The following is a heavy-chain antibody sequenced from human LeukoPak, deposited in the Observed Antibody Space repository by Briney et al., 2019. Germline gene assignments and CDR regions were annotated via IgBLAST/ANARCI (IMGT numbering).Heavy chain of an antibody. CDR1: GGSISTYY. CDR3: ARGTVQMGMGERYFDN. D-gene: IGHD1-1*01. V-gene: IGHV4-59*12. Sequence: SEKLSLTCTGSGGSISTYYWSWIRQPPGQELEWIGYIYYSESTNYNHSLKSRITISVATSRNQFSLRLSSVTAADTAVYYCARGTVQMGMGERYFDNWGQGTLVTVSP. J-gene: IGHJ4*02. CDR2: IYYSEST.